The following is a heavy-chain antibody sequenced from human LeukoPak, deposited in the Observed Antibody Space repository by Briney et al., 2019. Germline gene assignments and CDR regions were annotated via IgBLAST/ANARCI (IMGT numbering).Heavy chain of an antibody. CDR1: GGSISSGSSY. V-gene: IGHV4-61*02. D-gene: IGHD2-15*01. CDR3: ARSLRGSASSEDYYYYYMDI. Sequence: PSQALSLTCTVSGGSISSGSSYWSWIRQPAGKGLEWIGRIYTSGSTSYNPSLKSRITISVDTSKNQFSLKLSSVTAADTAVYYCARSLRGSASSEDYYYYYMDIWGKGTTVTVSS. CDR2: IYTSGST. J-gene: IGHJ6*03.